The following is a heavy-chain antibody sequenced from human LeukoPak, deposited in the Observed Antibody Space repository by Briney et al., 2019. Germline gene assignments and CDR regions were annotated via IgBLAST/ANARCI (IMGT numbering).Heavy chain of an antibody. CDR1: GFTFSDYY. J-gene: IGHJ4*02. CDR3: AKCPEGTVVVTASPPEYYFDY. V-gene: IGHV3-11*01. Sequence: PGGSLRLSCAASGFTFSDYYMSWIRQAPGKGLEWVSYISSSGSTIYYADSVKGRFTISRDNSKNTLYLQMNSLRAEDTAVYYCAKCPEGTVVVTASPPEYYFDYWGQGTLVTVSS. CDR2: ISSSGSTI. D-gene: IGHD2-21*02.